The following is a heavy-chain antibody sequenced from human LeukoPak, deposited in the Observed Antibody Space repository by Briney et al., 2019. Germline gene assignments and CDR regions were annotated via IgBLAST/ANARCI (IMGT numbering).Heavy chain of an antibody. Sequence: ASVKVSCKASGYTFTGYYMHWVRQAPGQGLEWMGWMSPNSGDTGYAQKFQDRVIMTRNTSISTAYMELSSLRSDDTAVYYRARGPPNWGYDYWGPGTLVTVSS. CDR1: GYTFTGYY. V-gene: IGHV1-8*02. CDR3: ARGPPNWGYDY. CDR2: MSPNSGDT. D-gene: IGHD7-27*01. J-gene: IGHJ4*02.